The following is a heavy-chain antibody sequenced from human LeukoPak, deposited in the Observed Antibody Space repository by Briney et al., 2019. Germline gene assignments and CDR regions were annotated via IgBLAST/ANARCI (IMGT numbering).Heavy chain of an antibody. CDR3: AGHCSSTSCYDEGRGDWFDP. CDR2: IYPGDSST. D-gene: IGHD2-2*01. CDR1: GYSFTSYW. J-gene: IGHJ5*02. V-gene: IGHV5-51*01. Sequence: GESLKISSRGSGYSFTSYWIGWLRQMPGKGLEWMGIIYPGDSSTRYSPSFKGQVTISAAKSISTAYLQWSSMTASDTAVYDCAGHCSSTSCYDEGRGDWFDPWGQETLVTVSS.